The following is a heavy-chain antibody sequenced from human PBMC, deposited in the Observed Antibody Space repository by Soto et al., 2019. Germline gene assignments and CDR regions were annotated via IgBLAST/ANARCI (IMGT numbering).Heavy chain of an antibody. CDR3: ARDAIRVATIIDY. J-gene: IGHJ4*02. CDR1: GFTVSTHA. CDR2: IWYDGTEK. Sequence: QVQLVESGGGVVQPGRSLRLSCAASGFTVSTHAMHWVRQAPGKGLEWVAVIWYDGTEKHYADSVKGRFTISRDNSKNMLFLQINSLTAEDTAICYCARDAIRVATIIDYWGQGTLVTVSS. D-gene: IGHD5-12*01. V-gene: IGHV3-33*01.